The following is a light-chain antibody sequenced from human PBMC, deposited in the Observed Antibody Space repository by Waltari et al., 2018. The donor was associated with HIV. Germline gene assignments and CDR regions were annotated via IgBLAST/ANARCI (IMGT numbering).Light chain of an antibody. Sequence: SYELTQPPSASVSPGQTARISCSGDALPTQYVFGYQQRPGQTPGMVIYSDKERPSGIPDRFSGSSAGTTVTLTISGVQAEDEADYYCQSADSTGTYWVFGGGTKLTVL. J-gene: IGLJ3*02. CDR1: ALPTQY. V-gene: IGLV3-25*03. CDR3: QSADSTGTYWV. CDR2: SDK.